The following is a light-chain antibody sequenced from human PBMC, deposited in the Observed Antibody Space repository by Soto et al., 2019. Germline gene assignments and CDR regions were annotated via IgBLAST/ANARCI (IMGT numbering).Light chain of an antibody. CDR3: QQSYDFPLT. CDR2: DAS. V-gene: IGKV3-11*01. Sequence: EIVLTQSPATLSLSPGERATLSCRASQSVNNYLIWYQQKPGQAPRLLIYDASNRASGVPARFSGSGSGTDFTLTISSLQPEDFATYYCQQSYDFPLTFGGGTTVEIK. J-gene: IGKJ4*01. CDR1: QSVNNY.